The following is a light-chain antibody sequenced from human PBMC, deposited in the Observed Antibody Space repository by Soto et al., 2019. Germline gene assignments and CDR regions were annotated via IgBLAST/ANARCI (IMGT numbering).Light chain of an antibody. V-gene: IGLV2-14*01. CDR1: SSDVGGYNS. CDR3: SSYTSSTTYV. Sequence: QSVLTQPASVSGSPGQSITISCTGTSSDVGGYNSVSWYQQHPGKAPKLLIYEVNNRPSGLSNRFSGSKSGNTASLTISGLQAEDEADYYCSSYTSSTTYVFGTGTKSPS. CDR2: EVN. J-gene: IGLJ1*01.